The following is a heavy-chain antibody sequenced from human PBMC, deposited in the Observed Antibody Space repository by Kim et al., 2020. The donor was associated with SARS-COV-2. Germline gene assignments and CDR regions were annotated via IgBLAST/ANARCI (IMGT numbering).Heavy chain of an antibody. CDR1: GGSFSGYY. D-gene: IGHD6-6*01. Sequence: SETLSLTCAVYGGSFSGYYWSWIRQPPGKGLEWIGEINHSGSTNYNPSLKSRVTISVDTSKNQFSLKLSSVTAADTAVYYCARGKYKRGKRQLTYYYYYYGMDVWGQGTTVTVSS. CDR2: INHSGST. CDR3: ARGKYKRGKRQLTYYYYYYGMDV. J-gene: IGHJ6*02. V-gene: IGHV4-34*01.